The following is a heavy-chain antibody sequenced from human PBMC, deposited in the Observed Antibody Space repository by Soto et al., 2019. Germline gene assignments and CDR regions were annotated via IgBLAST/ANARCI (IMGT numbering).Heavy chain of an antibody. V-gene: IGHV1-46*03. J-gene: IGHJ3*02. CDR2: INPSGGSI. D-gene: IGHD3-22*01. CDR1: GYTFTTYY. Sequence: GASVKVSCKASGYTFTTYYIHWVRQAPGQGLEWMGVINPSGGSINYAQKFQGRVTMTRDTSTSTVYMELSSLRSEDTAVYYCAREVTMIVVVPTHHDAIDIWGQGTMVTVSS. CDR3: AREVTMIVVVPTHHDAIDI.